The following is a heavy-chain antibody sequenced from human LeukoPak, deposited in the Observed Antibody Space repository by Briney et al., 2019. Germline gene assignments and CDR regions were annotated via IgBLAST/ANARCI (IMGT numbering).Heavy chain of an antibody. J-gene: IGHJ4*02. CDR2: IRYDGSNK. CDR1: GFTFSGYG. V-gene: IGHV3-30*02. Sequence: GGSLRLSCAACGFTFSGYGMHWVRQAPGKGLEWVAFIRYDGSNKYYADSVKGRFTISRDNSKNTLYLQMNSLRAEDTAVYYCAKDQGNGIVGAMGFDYWGQGTLVTVSS. CDR3: AKDQGNGIVGAMGFDY. D-gene: IGHD1-26*01.